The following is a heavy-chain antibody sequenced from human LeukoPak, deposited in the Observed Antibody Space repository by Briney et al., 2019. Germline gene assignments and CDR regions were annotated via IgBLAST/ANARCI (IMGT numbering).Heavy chain of an antibody. Sequence: GGSLRLSCAASGFTFSSYTMSWVRQAPGKGLEWVSAVSASGGSTYYADSVKGRLTISRDNSKNTLYLQMNSLRAEDTAVYYCAKDGHFDYWGQGTLVTVSS. V-gene: IGHV3-23*01. CDR2: VSASGGST. D-gene: IGHD3/OR15-3a*01. J-gene: IGHJ4*02. CDR3: AKDGHFDY. CDR1: GFTFSSYT.